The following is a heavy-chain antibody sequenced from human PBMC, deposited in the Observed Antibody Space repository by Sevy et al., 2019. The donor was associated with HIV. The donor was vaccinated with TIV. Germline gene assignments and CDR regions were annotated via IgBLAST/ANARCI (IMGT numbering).Heavy chain of an antibody. CDR1: GFTFSSYA. V-gene: IGHV3-30-3*01. CDR2: KSYDGSNK. J-gene: IGHJ4*02. CDR3: ARGPLAYPYYFDY. Sequence: GGSLRLSCAASGFTFSSYAMHWVRQAPGKGLEWVAVKSYDGSNKYYADSVKGRFTISRDNSKNTLYLQMNSLRAEDTAVYYCARGPLAYPYYFDYWGQGTLVTVSS.